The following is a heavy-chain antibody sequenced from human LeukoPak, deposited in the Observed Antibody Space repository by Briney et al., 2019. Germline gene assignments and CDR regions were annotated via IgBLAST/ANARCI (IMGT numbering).Heavy chain of an antibody. J-gene: IGHJ4*02. CDR2: IYYGGST. D-gene: IGHD3-3*01. Sequence: SETLSLTCTVSGGSISSYYWSWIRQPPGKGLEWIGYIYYGGSTNYNPSLKSRVTISVDTSKNQFSLKLSSVTAADTAVYYCARSFGVVIIRDWGQGTLVTVSS. CDR1: GGSISSYY. V-gene: IGHV4-59*08. CDR3: ARSFGVVIIRD.